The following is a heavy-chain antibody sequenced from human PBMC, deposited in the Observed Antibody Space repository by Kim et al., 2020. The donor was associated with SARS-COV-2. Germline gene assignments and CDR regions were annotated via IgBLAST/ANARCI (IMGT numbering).Heavy chain of an antibody. J-gene: IGHJ4*02. D-gene: IGHD3-3*01. Sequence: SETLSLTCTVSGGSISSGGYYWSWIRQHPGKGLEWIGYIYYSGSTYYNPSLKSRVTISVDTSKNQFSLKLSSVTAADTAVYYCARVTSGWSGYYLVDQITPTFDYWGQGTLVTVSS. V-gene: IGHV4-31*03. CDR2: IYYSGST. CDR3: ARVTSGWSGYYLVDQITPTFDY. CDR1: GGSISSGGYY.